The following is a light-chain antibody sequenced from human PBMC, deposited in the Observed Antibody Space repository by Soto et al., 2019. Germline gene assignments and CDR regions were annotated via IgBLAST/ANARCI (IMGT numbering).Light chain of an antibody. CDR2: DVS. CDR3: SSYTSSSTLYV. V-gene: IGLV2-14*01. J-gene: IGLJ1*01. CDR1: SSDVGGYNY. Sequence: QSALTQPASVSGSPGQSITISCTGTSSDVGGYNYVSWYQPHPGKAPKLMIYDVSNRPSGVSNRFSGSKSGNMASLTISGLQAEDEADYYCSSYTSSSTLYVFGSGTKLTVL.